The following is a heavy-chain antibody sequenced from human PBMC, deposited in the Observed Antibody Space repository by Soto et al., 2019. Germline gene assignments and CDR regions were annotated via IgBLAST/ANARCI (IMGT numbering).Heavy chain of an antibody. CDR3: ARRQWLVPTDPYYFDY. CDR2: IYPGDSDT. D-gene: IGHD6-19*01. J-gene: IGHJ4*02. CDR1: GYSFTSYW. Sequence: GESLKISCKGSGYSFTSYWIGWVRQMPGKGLEWMGIIYPGDSDTGYSPSFQGQVTISADKSISTAYLQWSSLKASDTAMYYCARRQWLVPTDPYYFDYWGQGTLVTVSS. V-gene: IGHV5-51*01.